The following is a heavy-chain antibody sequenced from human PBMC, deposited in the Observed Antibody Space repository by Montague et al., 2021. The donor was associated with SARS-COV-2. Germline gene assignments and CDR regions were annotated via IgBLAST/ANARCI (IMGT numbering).Heavy chain of an antibody. D-gene: IGHD3-3*01. J-gene: IGHJ3*01. CDR2: IYWDGDQ. V-gene: IGHV2-5*02. CDR3: ARRYDFYRAEAFDV. Sequence: PALVKPTQTLTLTCVFSGFTLNTDGVGVAWIRRPPGKALEWLALIYWDGDQRYSPSLKTRVTITKDTSRNRVVLTMTNLDPVDTATYYCARRYDFYRAEAFDVWGQGAMVTVSS. CDR1: GFTLNTDGVG.